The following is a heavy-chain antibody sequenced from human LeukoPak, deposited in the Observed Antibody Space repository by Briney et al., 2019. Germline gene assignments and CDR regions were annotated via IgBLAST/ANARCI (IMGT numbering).Heavy chain of an antibody. CDR2: IYYSGST. D-gene: IGHD6-6*01. V-gene: IGHV4-59*01. Sequence: ASETLPLTCTVSGGSISSYYWSWIRQPPGKGLEWIGYIYYSGSTNYNPSLKSRVTISVDTSKNQFSLNLSSVTAADTAVYYCARDQQLGYFDYWGQGTLVTVSS. CDR3: ARDQQLGYFDY. J-gene: IGHJ4*02. CDR1: GGSISSYY.